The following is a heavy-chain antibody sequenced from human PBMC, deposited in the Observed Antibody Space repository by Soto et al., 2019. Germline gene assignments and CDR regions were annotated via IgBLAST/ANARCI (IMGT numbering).Heavy chain of an antibody. CDR2: IYHSGST. D-gene: IGHD3-22*01. Sequence: SETLPLTCAGSGGSISSGRYSWSWIRQPPGKGLEWIGYIYHSGSTYYNPSLKSRVTISVDRSKNQFSLKLSSVTAADTAVYYCARVNYYDSSVPRAPLNYSGLDVWGLVT. V-gene: IGHV4-30-2*01. CDR1: GGSISSGRYS. J-gene: IGHJ6*02. CDR3: ARVNYYDSSVPRAPLNYSGLDV.